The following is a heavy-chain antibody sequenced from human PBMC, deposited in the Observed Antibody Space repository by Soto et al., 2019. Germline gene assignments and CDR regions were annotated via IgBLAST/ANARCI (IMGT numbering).Heavy chain of an antibody. V-gene: IGHV3-21*01. Sequence: EVQLVESGGGLVKPGGSLRLSCAASGFTFSSYSMNWVRQAPGKGLEWVSSISSSSSYIYYAYSVKGRVTISRDNAKNSLYLQMNSLRAEDTAVYYCAREGVQHGSGPYDCYGMDVWGQGTTVTVSS. D-gene: IGHD3-10*01. CDR3: AREGVQHGSGPYDCYGMDV. CDR2: ISSSSSYI. CDR1: GFTFSSYS. J-gene: IGHJ6*02.